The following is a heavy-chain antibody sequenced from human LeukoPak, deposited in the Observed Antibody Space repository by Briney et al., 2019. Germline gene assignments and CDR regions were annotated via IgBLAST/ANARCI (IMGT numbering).Heavy chain of an antibody. V-gene: IGHV3-48*03. D-gene: IGHD4-17*01. J-gene: IGHJ4*02. Sequence: GGSLRLSCAAAGFSFSNSEMHWVRQAPGKGLEWISYISNGSGNKFYANSVKGRFTISRDNANKSLYLQMSSLRAEDTAVYYCSRTRRDYGDYFFDLWGEGPLVTLST. CDR3: SRTRRDYGDYFFDL. CDR2: ISNGSGNK. CDR1: GFSFSNSE.